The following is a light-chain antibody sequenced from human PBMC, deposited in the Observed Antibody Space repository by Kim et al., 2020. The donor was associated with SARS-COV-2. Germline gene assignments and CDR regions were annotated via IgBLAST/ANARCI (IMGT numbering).Light chain of an antibody. Sequence: DIQMTQSPSSLSASVGDRVTITCQASQDISNYLNWYQQKPGKAPKLLIYDASNLETGVPSRFSESGSGTDFTFTISSLQPEDIATYYCQQYDNLPLYTFGQGTKLEI. CDR3: QQYDNLPLYT. CDR1: QDISNY. CDR2: DAS. V-gene: IGKV1-33*01. J-gene: IGKJ2*01.